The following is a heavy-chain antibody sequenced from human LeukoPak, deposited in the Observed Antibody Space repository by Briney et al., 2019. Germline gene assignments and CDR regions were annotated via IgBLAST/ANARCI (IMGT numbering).Heavy chain of an antibody. J-gene: IGHJ4*02. D-gene: IGHD6-19*01. CDR1: GGSISSGSYY. Sequence: PSQTLSLTCTVSGGSISSGSYYWSWIRQPAGKGLEWIGRIYTSGSTNYNPSLKSRVTISVDTSKNQFSLKLSSVTAADTAVYYCARGAVAGKGDDYWGQGTLVTVSS. V-gene: IGHV4-61*02. CDR3: ARGAVAGKGDDY. CDR2: IYTSGST.